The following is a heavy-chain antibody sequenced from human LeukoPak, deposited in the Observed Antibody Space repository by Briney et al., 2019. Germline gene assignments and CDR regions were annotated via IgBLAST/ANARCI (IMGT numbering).Heavy chain of an antibody. V-gene: IGHV3-53*01. CDR2: IYSGGST. CDR1: GFTVSSNY. J-gene: IGHJ4*02. D-gene: IGHD6-13*01. CDR3: ASTWAWSSSWYEY. Sequence: GGSLRLSCAASGFTVSSNYMSWVRQAPGKGLEWVSVIYSGGSTYYADSVKGRFTISRDNSKNTLYLQMNSLRAEDTAVYYCASTWAWSSSWYEYWGQGTLVTVSS.